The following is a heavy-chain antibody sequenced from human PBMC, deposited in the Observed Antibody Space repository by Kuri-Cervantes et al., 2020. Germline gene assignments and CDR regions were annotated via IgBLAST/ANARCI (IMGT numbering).Heavy chain of an antibody. V-gene: IGHV4-61*01. CDR1: VGSVNSGSYY. CDR3: ARGIIAVAGMPLS. CDR2: IYHTGST. D-gene: IGHD6-19*01. J-gene: IGHJ5*02. Sequence: GSLRLSCTVSVGSVNSGSYYWSWIRQPPGKGLEWVGYIYHTGSTNYNPSLKSRLTISVDRSKNQFSLKLSSVTAADTAVYYCARGIIAVAGMPLSWGQGTLVTVSS.